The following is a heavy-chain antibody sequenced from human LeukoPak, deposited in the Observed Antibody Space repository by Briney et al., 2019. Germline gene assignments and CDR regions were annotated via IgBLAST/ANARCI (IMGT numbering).Heavy chain of an antibody. CDR3: ALGYCSGGSCLPYYYYGMDV. Sequence: EKYYVDSVKGRFTISRDNAKNSLYLQMNSLRAEDTAVYYCALGYCSGGSCLPYYYYGMDVWGQGTTVTVSS. V-gene: IGHV3-7*01. CDR2: EK. J-gene: IGHJ6*02. D-gene: IGHD2-15*01.